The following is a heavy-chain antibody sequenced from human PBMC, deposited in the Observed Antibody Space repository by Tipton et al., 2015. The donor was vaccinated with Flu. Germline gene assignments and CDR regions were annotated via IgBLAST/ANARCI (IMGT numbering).Heavy chain of an antibody. CDR3: ARDPVRKDGYNLDQ. Sequence: SLRLSCVASGFTFSSYAMSWVRQVPGKGLEWVSVISGSGGSTYYADSVKGRFTISRDNSKTTLYLQMNSLRVEDTAVYYCARDPVRKDGYNLDQWGQGTLVTVSS. CDR1: GFTFSSYA. CDR2: ISGSGGST. J-gene: IGHJ4*02. D-gene: IGHD5-24*01. V-gene: IGHV3-23*01.